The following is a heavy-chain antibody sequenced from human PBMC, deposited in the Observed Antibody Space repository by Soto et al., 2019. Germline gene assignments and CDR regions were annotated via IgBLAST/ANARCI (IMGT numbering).Heavy chain of an antibody. CDR3: VKDGGTLPNVVNYPFDI. D-gene: IGHD3-16*01. J-gene: IGHJ3*02. V-gene: IGHV1-3*01. CDR2: INAGNGNT. CDR1: GYTFTNYA. Sequence: GGSVKVSCKASGYTFTNYAMHWVRQAPGQRLEWMGWINAGNGNTKYSQKFQGRFTISRDNSKNTLYLQMNSLRTEDTAVYYCVKDGGTLPNVVNYPFDIWGQGTKVTVSS.